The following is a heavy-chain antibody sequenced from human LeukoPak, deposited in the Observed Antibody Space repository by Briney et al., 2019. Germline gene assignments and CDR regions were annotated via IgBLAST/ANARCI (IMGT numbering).Heavy chain of an antibody. D-gene: IGHD3-3*01. CDR2: INHSGST. V-gene: IGHV4-34*01. J-gene: IGHJ6*02. CDR3: ARLATIFGVVINYGMDV. Sequence: PSETLSLTCAVYGGSFSGYYWSWIRQPPGKGLEWIGEINHSGSTNYNPSLKSRVTISVDTSKNQFSLKLSSVTAADTAVYYCARLATIFGVVINYGMDVWGQGTTVTVSS. CDR1: GGSFSGYY.